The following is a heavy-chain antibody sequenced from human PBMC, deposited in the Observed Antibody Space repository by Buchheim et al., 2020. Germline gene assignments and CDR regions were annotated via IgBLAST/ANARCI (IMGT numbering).Heavy chain of an antibody. D-gene: IGHD3-22*01. V-gene: IGHV3-30*18. CDR1: GFTFSSYG. Sequence: QVQLVESGGGVVKPGRSLRLSCAASGFTFSSYGMHWVRQAPGKGLEWVAVISYDGSNKYYADSVKGRFTISRDNSKNTIYLQMNSLRAEDTAVYYCAKDLNPYRYYYDSSGYFDYWGQGTL. J-gene: IGHJ4*02. CDR3: AKDLNPYRYYYDSSGYFDY. CDR2: ISYDGSNK.